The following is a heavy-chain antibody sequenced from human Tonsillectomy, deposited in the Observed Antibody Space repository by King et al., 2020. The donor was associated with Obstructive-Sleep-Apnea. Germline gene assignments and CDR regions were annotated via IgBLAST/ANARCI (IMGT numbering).Heavy chain of an antibody. V-gene: IGHV3-9*01. Sequence: VQLVESGGGLGQPGWSLRLTCAASGFTFDDHAMFWVRQAPGKGLEWVSGISCNSGSIGYADSVKGRFTISRDNTKNSLYLQMNSLRAEDTALYYCARMGHSSSWYYFDYWGQGTLVTVSS. D-gene: IGHD6-13*01. CDR1: GFTFDDHA. J-gene: IGHJ4*02. CDR2: ISCNSGSI. CDR3: ARMGHSSSWYYFDY.